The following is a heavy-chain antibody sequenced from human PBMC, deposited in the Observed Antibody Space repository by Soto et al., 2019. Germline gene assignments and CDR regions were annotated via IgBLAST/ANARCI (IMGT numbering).Heavy chain of an antibody. V-gene: IGHV1-2*02. CDR3: AKGDISWVSWFDP. J-gene: IGHJ5*02. CDR2: IKPTTGAT. Sequence: QAQLVQSGAEVKKHGASVKVSCQASGYTFTAPYLHWVRQAPGEGLEWMGWIKPTTGATRQAQKIQCRVTKARDTSMSTAYLEVRSLRPDDTAVYYGAKGDISWVSWFDPWGQGTLVTVS. D-gene: IGHD2-15*01. CDR1: GYTFTAPY.